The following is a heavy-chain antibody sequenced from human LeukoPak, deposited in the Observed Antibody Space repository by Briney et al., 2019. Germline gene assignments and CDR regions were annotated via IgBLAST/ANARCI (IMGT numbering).Heavy chain of an antibody. CDR1: GFTFSSYW. D-gene: IGHD2-2*01. CDR2: INHNGNVN. CDR3: AKVRAGVPAAMLYTRFNY. Sequence: GGSLRLSCAASGFTFSSYWMNWARQAPGKGLEWVASINHNGNVNYYVDSVKGRFTISRDNSKNTLYLQMNSLRAEDTAVYFCAKVRAGVPAAMLYTRFNYWGQGTLVTVSS. V-gene: IGHV3-7*03. J-gene: IGHJ4*02.